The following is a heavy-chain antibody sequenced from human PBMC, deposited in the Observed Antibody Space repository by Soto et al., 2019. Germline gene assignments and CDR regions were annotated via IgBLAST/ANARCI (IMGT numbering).Heavy chain of an antibody. CDR2: IYYSGST. CDR1: GGSISSYY. Sequence: PSETLSLTCTVSGGSISSYYWSWIRQPPGKGLEWIGYIYYSGSTNYNPSLKSRVTISVDTSKNQFSLKLSSVTAADTAVYYCARHADILAGYYDYYFDYWGQGTLVTVSS. J-gene: IGHJ4*02. D-gene: IGHD3-9*01. V-gene: IGHV4-59*08. CDR3: ARHADILAGYYDYYFDY.